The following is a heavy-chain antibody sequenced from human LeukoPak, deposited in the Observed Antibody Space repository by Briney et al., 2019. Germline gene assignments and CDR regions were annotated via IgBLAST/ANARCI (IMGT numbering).Heavy chain of an antibody. CDR1: GFTFSIYN. Sequence: GGSLRLSCADSGFTFSIYNMNWVRQAPGKAMEWVSSITSRGTYTFYADSVKGRFTISRDNAKNSLYLQMDSLGREDTAVYYCARDPYSGKYATYYYYYMDVWGKGTTVTVSS. J-gene: IGHJ6*03. V-gene: IGHV3-21*01. CDR2: ITSRGTYT. CDR3: ARDPYSGKYATYYYYYMDV. D-gene: IGHD1-26*01.